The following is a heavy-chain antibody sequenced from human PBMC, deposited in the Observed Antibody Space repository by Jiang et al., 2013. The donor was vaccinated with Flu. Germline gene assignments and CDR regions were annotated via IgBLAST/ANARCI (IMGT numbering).Heavy chain of an antibody. Sequence: GSGLVKPSETLSLTCAVSGVSLNGNEYYWGWIRQSPGKGLEWIGSTYYSGTPYYNPSLKSRVTVSADTSKNQLSLKVNSVTAADTAIYYCARHVVHFDEGSWFDPWAREPWSPSPQ. D-gene: IGHD3-9*01. V-gene: IGHV4-39*01. CDR1: GVSLNGNEYY. J-gene: IGHJ5*02. CDR2: TYYSGTP. CDR3: ARHVVHFDEGSWFDP.